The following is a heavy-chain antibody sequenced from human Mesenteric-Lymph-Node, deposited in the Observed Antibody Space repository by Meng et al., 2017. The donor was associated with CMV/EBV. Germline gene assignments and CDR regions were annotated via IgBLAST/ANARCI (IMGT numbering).Heavy chain of an antibody. CDR2: IRYDGNNK. D-gene: IGHD6-19*01. Sequence: GESLKISCAASGFIFSSYGMHWVRQAPGKGLEWVTFIRYDGNNKYYADSVKGRFTVSRDNSQNTLFLQMNSLRGEDTAVYYCAKEARIAVAGTDAFDIWGQGTMVTVSS. CDR3: AKEARIAVAGTDAFDI. V-gene: IGHV3-30*02. J-gene: IGHJ3*02. CDR1: GFIFSSYG.